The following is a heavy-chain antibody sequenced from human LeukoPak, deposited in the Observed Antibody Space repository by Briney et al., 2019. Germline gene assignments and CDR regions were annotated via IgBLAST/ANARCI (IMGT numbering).Heavy chain of an antibody. J-gene: IGHJ3*02. V-gene: IGHV4-59*01. D-gene: IGHD3-9*01. Sequence: SSETLSLTCTVSGGSISSYYWSWIRLPPGKGLEWIGYLSKSGNTNYSPSLKSRVTIFGDTSKNQFFLKLSSVTAADTAVYYCARARYVNSFYAYDIWGQGTLVTVSS. CDR3: ARARYVNSFYAYDI. CDR1: GGSISSYY. CDR2: LSKSGNT.